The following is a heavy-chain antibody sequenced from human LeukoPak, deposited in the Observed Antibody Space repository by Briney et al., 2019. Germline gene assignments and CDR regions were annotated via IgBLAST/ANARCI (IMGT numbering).Heavy chain of an antibody. J-gene: IGHJ4*02. D-gene: IGHD3-10*01. CDR1: SGSIISSSYY. CDR2: MYYTGST. CDR3: ARHYGP. Sequence: SETLSLTCSVSSGSIISSSYYWGWIRQPPGKGLQYIASMYYTGSTYYNPSLKSRVTISVDTSKNQFSLKLNSVTATDTAVYYCARHYGPWGQGTLVTVSS. V-gene: IGHV4-39*01.